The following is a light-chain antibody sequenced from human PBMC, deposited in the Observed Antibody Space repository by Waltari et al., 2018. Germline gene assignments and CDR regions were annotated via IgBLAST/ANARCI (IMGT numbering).Light chain of an antibody. Sequence: QSALTQPASVSGSPGQSITISCTGTSSDVGSYNYVSWYQQHPGKAPKLVISEVSNRPSGVSTRFAGSKSGNTASLTISGLQAEDEADYYCASYTSSSTIFGGGTNLTVL. CDR2: EVS. CDR3: ASYTSSSTI. V-gene: IGLV2-14*01. J-gene: IGLJ2*01. CDR1: SSDVGSYNY.